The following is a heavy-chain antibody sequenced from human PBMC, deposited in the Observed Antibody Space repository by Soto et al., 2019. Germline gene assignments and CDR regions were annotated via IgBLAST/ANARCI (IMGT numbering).Heavy chain of an antibody. CDR3: AKGGRQWLFTSDFNY. CDR2: VSHDGRNN. CDR1: GFTFSDYA. J-gene: IGHJ4*02. Sequence: VQLVESGGGVVQPGRSLRLYCAASGFTFSDYAMHWVRQAPGKGLEWVAVVSHDGRNNHYADSVKGRFTISRDSSKNTVSLEMTSLRAEDTAVYYCAKGGRQWLFTSDFNYWGQGALVTVSS. D-gene: IGHD6-19*01. V-gene: IGHV3-30*18.